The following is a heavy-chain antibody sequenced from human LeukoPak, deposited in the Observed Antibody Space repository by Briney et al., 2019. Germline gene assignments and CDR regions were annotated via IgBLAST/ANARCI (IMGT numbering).Heavy chain of an antibody. D-gene: IGHD3-22*01. V-gene: IGHV4-31*03. Sequence: PSQTLSLTCTVSGGSISSGGYYWSWIRQHPGKGLEWIGHIYHSGSTYYNPSLKSRVSMSVDTSKSHFSLKLSSVTAADTAVYYCASYQSSVRGAFDIWGQGTMVIVSS. CDR3: ASYQSSVRGAFDI. CDR2: IYHSGST. J-gene: IGHJ3*02. CDR1: GGSISSGGYY.